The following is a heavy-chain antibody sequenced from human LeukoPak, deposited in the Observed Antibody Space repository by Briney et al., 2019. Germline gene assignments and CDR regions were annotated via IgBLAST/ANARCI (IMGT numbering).Heavy chain of an antibody. CDR1: GYTFTRYD. CDR2: MNPNSGNT. D-gene: IGHD3-9*01. J-gene: IGHJ3*02. Sequence: ASVKVSCKASGYTFTRYDINWGRQATGQGREWMGWMNPNSGNTGYAQKFQGRVTLTRNPSISTDYLELSSLRSEDTAVYYCARGLTRYFDLSNAFDIWGQGTMVTVSS. V-gene: IGHV1-8*01. CDR3: ARGLTRYFDLSNAFDI.